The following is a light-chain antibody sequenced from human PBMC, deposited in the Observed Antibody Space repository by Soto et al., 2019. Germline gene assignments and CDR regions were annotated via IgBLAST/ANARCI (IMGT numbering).Light chain of an antibody. CDR3: QHYNSYSEA. CDR1: QTISSW. Sequence: DIQMTQSPSTLSGSVGDRVTITCRASQTISSWLAWYQRKPGKAPKLLIYKASTLKSGVPSRFSGSGSGTKFTLTISSLQPDDFATYYYQHYNSYSEAFGQGTKVELK. CDR2: KAS. J-gene: IGKJ1*01. V-gene: IGKV1-5*03.